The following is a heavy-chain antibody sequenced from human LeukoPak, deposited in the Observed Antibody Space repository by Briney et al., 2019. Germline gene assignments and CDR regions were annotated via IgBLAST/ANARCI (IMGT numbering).Heavy chain of an antibody. J-gene: IGHJ6*02. CDR2: MNPNSGNT. CDR1: GYTFTSYD. V-gene: IGHV1-8*01. CDR3: ARGVKDHYDFWSGYLYYYYYGMDV. D-gene: IGHD3-3*01. Sequence: ASVKVSCKASGYTFTSYDINWVRQATGQGLEWVGWMNPNSGNTGYAQKFQGRVTMTRNTSISTAYMELSSLRSEDTAVYYCARGVKDHYDFWSGYLYYYYYGMDVWGQGTTVTVSS.